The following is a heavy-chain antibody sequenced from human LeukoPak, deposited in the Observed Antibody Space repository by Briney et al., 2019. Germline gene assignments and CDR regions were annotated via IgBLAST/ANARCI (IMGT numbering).Heavy chain of an antibody. D-gene: IGHD3-3*01. Sequence: GGSLRLSCAASGFTVSSNYMSWVRQAPGKGLEWVSVIYSGGSTYYADSVKGRFTISRDNSKNTLYLQMNSLRAEDTAVYYCARDPSFGVVIQNWLDPWGQGTLVTVSS. V-gene: IGHV3-53*01. CDR3: ARDPSFGVVIQNWLDP. CDR1: GFTVSSNY. CDR2: IYSGGST. J-gene: IGHJ5*02.